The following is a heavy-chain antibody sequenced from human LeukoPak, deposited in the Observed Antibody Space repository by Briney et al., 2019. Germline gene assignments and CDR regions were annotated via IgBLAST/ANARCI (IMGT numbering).Heavy chain of an antibody. CDR3: ASGYSYGSVDY. Sequence: RRSLRLSCAASGFTFSSYGMHWVRQAPGKGLEWVAVISYDGSNKYYADSVKGRFTISRDNSKNTLYLQMNSLRAEDTAVYYCASGYSYGSVDYWGQGTLVTVSS. J-gene: IGHJ4*02. CDR1: GFTFSSYG. V-gene: IGHV3-30*03. D-gene: IGHD5-18*01. CDR2: ISYDGSNK.